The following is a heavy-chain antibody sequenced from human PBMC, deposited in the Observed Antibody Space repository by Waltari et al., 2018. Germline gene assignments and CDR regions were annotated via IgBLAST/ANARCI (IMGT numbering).Heavy chain of an antibody. CDR3: ARQFSSGWYSEY. CDR2: IKQSGRN. D-gene: IGHD6-19*01. Sequence: QVQLQQWGAGLLKPSEPLSPTCAVYGGSFSGYYWSWIRQSPGKGLEWIGEIKQSGRNNNNPSLKRRVTISVDTSKNQFSLKVSSVTAADTAVYYCARQFSSGWYSEYWGQGTLVTVSS. V-gene: IGHV4-34*01. J-gene: IGHJ4*02. CDR1: GGSFSGYY.